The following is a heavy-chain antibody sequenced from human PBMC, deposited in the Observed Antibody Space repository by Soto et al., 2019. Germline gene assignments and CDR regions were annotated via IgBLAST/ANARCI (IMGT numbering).Heavy chain of an antibody. CDR2: ISSSSSTI. D-gene: IGHD2-2*02. Sequence: EVRLVESGGGLVQPGGSLRLSCAASGFTFSSYSMNWVRQAPGKGLEWVSYISSSSSTIYYADSVKGRFTISRDNAKNSLYLQMTSRRAEDTAVYYGASYSGYCSSTSCYSSYYMDVWGKGTTVTVSS. CDR3: ASYSGYCSSTSCYSSYYMDV. J-gene: IGHJ6*03. CDR1: GFTFSSYS. V-gene: IGHV3-48*01.